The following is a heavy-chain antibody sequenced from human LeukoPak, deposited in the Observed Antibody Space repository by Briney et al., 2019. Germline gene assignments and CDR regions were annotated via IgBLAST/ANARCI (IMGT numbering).Heavy chain of an antibody. Sequence: ASVKVSCKASGYTFTGYYMHWVRQAPGQGLEWMGRINPNSGGTNYAQKFQGRVTMTRDTSISTAYMELSRLRSDDTAVYYCARGGLGYCSSTSCPIINWFDPWGQGTLVTVSS. CDR3: ARGGLGYCSSTSCPIINWFDP. CDR1: GYTFTGYY. V-gene: IGHV1-2*06. D-gene: IGHD2-2*01. CDR2: INPNSGGT. J-gene: IGHJ5*02.